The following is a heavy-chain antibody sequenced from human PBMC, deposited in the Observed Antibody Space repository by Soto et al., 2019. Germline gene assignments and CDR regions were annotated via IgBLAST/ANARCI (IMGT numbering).Heavy chain of an antibody. CDR3: ARLGRYCSGGSCYHPGKGYYFDY. D-gene: IGHD2-15*01. CDR2: IYPGDSDT. V-gene: IGHV5-51*01. J-gene: IGHJ4*02. Sequence: GESLKISCKGSGYSFTSYWIGWVRQMPGKGLEWMGIIYPGDSDTSYSPSFQGQVTISADKPISTAYLQWSSLKASDTAMYYCARLGRYCSGGSCYHPGKGYYFDYWGQGTLVTVSS. CDR1: GYSFTSYW.